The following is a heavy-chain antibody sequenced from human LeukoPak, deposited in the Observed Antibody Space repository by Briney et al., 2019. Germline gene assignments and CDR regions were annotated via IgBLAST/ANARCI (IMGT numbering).Heavy chain of an antibody. CDR3: ARSGQYYYDSSGYFDY. V-gene: IGHV3-30-3*01. CDR1: GFTFSSYA. D-gene: IGHD3-22*01. CDR2: ISYDGSNK. J-gene: IGHJ4*02. Sequence: GGSLRLSCAASGFTFSSYAMHWVRQAPGKGLEWVAVISYDGSNKYYADSVKGRFTISRDNSKNTLYLQMNSLRAEDTAVYYCARSGQYYYDSSGYFDYWGQGTLVTVSS.